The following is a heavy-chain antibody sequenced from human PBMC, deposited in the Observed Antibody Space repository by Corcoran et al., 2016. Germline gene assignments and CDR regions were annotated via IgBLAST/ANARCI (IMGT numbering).Heavy chain of an antibody. CDR2: INPNSGGT. Sequence: QVQLVQSGAEVKKPGASVKVSCKASGYTFTGYYMHWVRQAPGQGLEWMGWINPNSGGTNYAQKFQGWVTMTRDTFISTAYMELSRLRSDDTAVYYCAREGPTSYYYYGMDVWGQGTTVTVSS. V-gene: IGHV1-2*04. J-gene: IGHJ6*02. CDR3: AREGPTSYYYYGMDV. CDR1: GYTFTGYY.